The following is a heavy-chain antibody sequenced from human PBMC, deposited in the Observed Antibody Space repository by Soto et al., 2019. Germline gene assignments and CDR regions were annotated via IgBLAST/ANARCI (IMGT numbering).Heavy chain of an antibody. V-gene: IGHV4-59*01. D-gene: IGHD6-13*01. CDR3: ARFGAAAAHDDN. J-gene: IGHJ4*01. CDR1: GGSISNYY. CDR2: IYDSGST. Sequence: ETLSLTCTVSGGSISNYYWSWIRQPPGKGLEWIGYIYDSGSTNYNPSLKSRVTMSVDTSKNQFSLNLSSVTAADTAVYYCARFGAAAAHDDNWGRGVLVTVSS.